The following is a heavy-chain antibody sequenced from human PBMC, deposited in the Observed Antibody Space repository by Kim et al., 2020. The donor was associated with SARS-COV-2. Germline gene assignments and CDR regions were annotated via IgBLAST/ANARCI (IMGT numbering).Heavy chain of an antibody. Sequence: ADSVKGRFTISRDNAKNSLYLQMNSLRDEDTAVYYCARDDCSSTSCTFDYWGQGTLVTVSS. CDR3: ARDDCSSTSCTFDY. J-gene: IGHJ4*02. D-gene: IGHD2-2*01. V-gene: IGHV3-48*02.